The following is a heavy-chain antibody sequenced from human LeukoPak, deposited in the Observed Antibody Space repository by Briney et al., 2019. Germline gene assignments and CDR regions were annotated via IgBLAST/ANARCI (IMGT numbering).Heavy chain of an antibody. CDR2: ISSSGSTI. D-gene: IGHD3-3*01. CDR3: ARDVAYYDFWSGYYSNYYYGMDV. V-gene: IGHV3-11*01. J-gene: IGHJ6*02. Sequence: GGSLRLSCAASGFTFSDYYMSWIRQAPGKGLEWVSYISSSGSTIYYADSVKGRFTISRDNAKNSLYLQMNSLRAEDTAVYYCARDVAYYDFWSGYYSNYYYGMDVWGQGTTVTVSS. CDR1: GFTFSDYY.